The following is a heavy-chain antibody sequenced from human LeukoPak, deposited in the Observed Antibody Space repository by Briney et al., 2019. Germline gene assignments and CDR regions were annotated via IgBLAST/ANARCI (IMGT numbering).Heavy chain of an antibody. V-gene: IGHV4-31*03. J-gene: IGHJ4*02. CDR1: GGSISSGGYY. D-gene: IGHD3-10*01. CDR3: ASTMVRGVLIYFDY. Sequence: SQTLSLTCTVSGGSISSGGYYWSWIRQHPGKGLEWIGYIYYSGSTNYNPSLKSRVTISVDTSKIQFSLKLSSVTAADTAVYYCASTMVRGVLIYFDYWGQGPLVTVSS. CDR2: IYYSGST.